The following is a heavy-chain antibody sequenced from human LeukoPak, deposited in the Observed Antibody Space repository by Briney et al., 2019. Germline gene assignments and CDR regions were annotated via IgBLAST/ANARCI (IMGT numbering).Heavy chain of an antibody. CDR1: GFTFSSYW. CDR3: ALHPRIAAAGTGPDY. D-gene: IGHD6-13*01. Sequence: GGSLRLSCVASGFTFSSYWMTWVRQAPGKGLEWVANMRQDGNEKYYVDSVRGRFTISRDNSKNTLYLQMNSLRAEDTAVYYCALHPRIAAAGTGPDYWGQGTLATVSS. J-gene: IGHJ4*02. V-gene: IGHV3-7*03. CDR2: MRQDGNEK.